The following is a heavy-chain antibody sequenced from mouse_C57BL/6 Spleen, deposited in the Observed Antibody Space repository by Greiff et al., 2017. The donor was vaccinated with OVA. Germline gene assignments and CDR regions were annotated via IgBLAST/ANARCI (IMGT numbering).Heavy chain of an antibody. D-gene: IGHD2-1*01. J-gene: IGHJ3*01. CDR3: ARENGNYEGFAY. CDR1: GFTFSSYA. Sequence: EVTLVESGGGLVKPGGSLQLSCAASGFTFSSYAMSWVRQPPVKRLEWVVTLSDGGSYTYYPDNVKGRFPISRDNAKNNLYLQMSHLKSEDTAMYYCARENGNYEGFAYWGQGTLVTVSA. V-gene: IGHV5-4*01. CDR2: LSDGGSYT.